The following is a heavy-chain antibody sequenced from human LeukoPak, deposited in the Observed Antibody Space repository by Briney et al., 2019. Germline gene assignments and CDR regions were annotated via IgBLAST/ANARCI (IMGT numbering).Heavy chain of an antibody. V-gene: IGHV4-39*07. J-gene: IGHJ4*02. CDR3: ASGPHDYGDY. CDR2: IYYSGST. Sequence: PSETLSLTCTVSGGSISSSIYYWGWIRQPPGKGLEWIGSIYYSGSTYYNPSLKSRVTISVDTSKNQFSLKLSSVTAADTAVYYCASGPHDYGDYWGQGTLVTVSS. CDR1: GGSISSSIYY.